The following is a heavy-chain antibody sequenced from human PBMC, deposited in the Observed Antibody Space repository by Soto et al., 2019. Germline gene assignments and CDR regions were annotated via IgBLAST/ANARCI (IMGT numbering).Heavy chain of an antibody. Sequence: QVQLQESGPGLVKPSETLSLTCTVSGGSISSYYWSWIRQPPGKGLEWIGYIYYSGSTNYNPSLKQRVPISVDTSENQCSLKLSSVTAADTAVYYCARRYGPGFDYWGQGTLVTVSS. CDR1: GGSISSYY. CDR2: IYYSGST. V-gene: IGHV4-59*08. D-gene: IGHD4-17*01. CDR3: ARRYGPGFDY. J-gene: IGHJ4*02.